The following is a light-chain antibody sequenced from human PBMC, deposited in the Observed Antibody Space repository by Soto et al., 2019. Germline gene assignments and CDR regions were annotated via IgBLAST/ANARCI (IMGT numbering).Light chain of an antibody. V-gene: IGLV2-14*01. CDR1: SSDVGGYNY. J-gene: IGLJ2*01. CDR3: SSITSSSTVV. CDR2: DVS. Sequence: QSALTQPASVSGSPGQSITISCTGTSSDVGGYNYVSWYQQHPGKAPKLMIYDVSNRPSGVSNRFSGSKSGNTASLTISGLQADDEADYYCSSITSSSTVVFGGGTKLTVL.